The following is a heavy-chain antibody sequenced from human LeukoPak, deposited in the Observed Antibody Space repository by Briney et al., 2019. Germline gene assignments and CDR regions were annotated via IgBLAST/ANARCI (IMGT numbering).Heavy chain of an antibody. CDR3: LKDQWFGVRLAPPAFDI. CDR2: ISSNGGST. V-gene: IGHV3-64D*06. Sequence: PGGSLRLSCSASGFTFSSYAMHWVRQAPGKGPEYVSAISSNGGSTYYADSVKGRFTISRDNSKNTLYLQMSSLRAEYTAVYYCLKDQWFGVRLAPPAFDIWGQGTMVTVSS. J-gene: IGHJ3*02. CDR1: GFTFSSYA. D-gene: IGHD3-10*01.